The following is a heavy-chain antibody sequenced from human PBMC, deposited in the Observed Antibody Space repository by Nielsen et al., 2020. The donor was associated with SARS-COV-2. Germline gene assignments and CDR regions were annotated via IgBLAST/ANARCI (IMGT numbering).Heavy chain of an antibody. CDR3: ARGRTRNERTIFGVVTYRYGMDV. Sequence: GESLKISCAASGFTFSSYAMSWVRQAPGKGLEWVSAISGSGGSTYYADSVKGRFTISRDNSKNTLYLQMNSLRAEDTAVYYCARGRTRNERTIFGVVTYRYGMDVWGQGTTVTVSS. CDR1: GFTFSSYA. D-gene: IGHD3-3*01. V-gene: IGHV3-23*01. CDR2: ISGSGGST. J-gene: IGHJ6*02.